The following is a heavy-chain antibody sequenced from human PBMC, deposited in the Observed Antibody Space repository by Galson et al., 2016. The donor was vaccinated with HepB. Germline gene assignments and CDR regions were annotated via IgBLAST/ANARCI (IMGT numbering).Heavy chain of an antibody. J-gene: IGHJ4*02. Sequence: SLRLSCAASGFIFSDYGMHWVRQAPGKGLEWVALISDDEDNKYYGDSVKGRFTVSRDNAKNSLYLQMNSLRDEDTAVYYCARGGVAAGFRPDYWGQGTLVTVSS. CDR1: GFIFSDYG. CDR2: ISDDEDNK. V-gene: IGHV3-30*03. CDR3: ARGGVAAGFRPDY. D-gene: IGHD3-10*01.